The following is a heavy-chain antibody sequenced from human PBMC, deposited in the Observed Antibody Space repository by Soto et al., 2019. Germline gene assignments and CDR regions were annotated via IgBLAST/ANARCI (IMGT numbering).Heavy chain of an antibody. CDR3: AKVGPYSSSWYANNWFDP. J-gene: IGHJ5*02. CDR2: ITGSGGTT. D-gene: IGHD6-13*01. CDR1: GLTVSTYA. V-gene: IGHV3-23*01. Sequence: PGGSLRLCCAASGLTVSTYAMSWVRQAPGKGLEWVSVITGSGGTTYYADSVKGRFTISRDNSKNTLYLQMNSLRAEDTALYYCAKVGPYSSSWYANNWFDPWGQGTLVTVSS.